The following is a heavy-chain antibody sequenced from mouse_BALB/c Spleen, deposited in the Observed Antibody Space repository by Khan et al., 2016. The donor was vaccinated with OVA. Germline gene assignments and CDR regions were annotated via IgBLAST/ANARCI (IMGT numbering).Heavy chain of an antibody. CDR1: VYIFTNYG. D-gene: IGHD1-1*01. CDR2: INTNTGEP. Sequence: QIQLVQSGPELKKPGETVKISCKASVYIFTNYGMNWVKQAPGKGLKWMGWINTNTGEPTYAEEFKGRFAFSSENSASTADLQNNILKHEDTATCFFSRGIDSSCGWFAYWGQGTLVTVSA. V-gene: IGHV9-3*02. CDR3: SRGIDSSCGWFAY. J-gene: IGHJ3*01.